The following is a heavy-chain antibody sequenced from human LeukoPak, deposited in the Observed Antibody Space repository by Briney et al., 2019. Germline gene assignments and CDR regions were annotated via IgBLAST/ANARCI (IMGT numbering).Heavy chain of an antibody. D-gene: IGHD3-3*01. CDR3: ARCPPNDFWSGYTNTRGCYFDY. CDR1: GGSISSGGYY. J-gene: IGHJ4*02. V-gene: IGHV4-30-2*01. CDR2: IYHSGST. Sequence: PSQTLSLTCAVSGGSISSGGYYWSWIRQPPGKGLEWIGYIYHSGSTYYNPSLKSRVTISVDRSKNQFSLKLSSVTAADTAVYYCARCPPNDFWSGYTNTRGCYFDYWGQGTLVTVSS.